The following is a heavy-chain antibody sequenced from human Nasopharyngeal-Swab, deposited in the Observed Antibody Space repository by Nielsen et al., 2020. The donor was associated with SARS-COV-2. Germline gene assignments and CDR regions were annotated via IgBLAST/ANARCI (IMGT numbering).Heavy chain of an antibody. D-gene: IGHD2-21*01. CDR2: ISGSGGST. CDR3: AKPPSPYCGGDCYGY. J-gene: IGHJ4*02. V-gene: IGHV3-23*01. CDR1: RFTFSSYA. Sequence: GGSLRLSCAASRFTFSSYAMSWVRQAPGKGLEWVSAISGSGGSTYYADSVKGRLTISRDNSKNTLYLQMNSLRAEDTAVYYCAKPPSPYCGGDCYGYWGQGTLVTVSS.